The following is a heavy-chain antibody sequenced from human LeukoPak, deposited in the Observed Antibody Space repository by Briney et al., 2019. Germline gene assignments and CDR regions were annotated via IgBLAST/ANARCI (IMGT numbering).Heavy chain of an antibody. D-gene: IGHD6-13*01. J-gene: IGHJ4*02. CDR2: IYPGDSDT. CDR3: ARRFTGSSSWYAPRGYFDY. Sequence: GESLKISCKGSGYSFTSYWIGWVRQMPGKGLEWMGIIYPGDSDTRYSPSFQGQVTISADKSISTAYLQWSSLKASDTAMYYCARRFTGSSSWYAPRGYFDYWGQGTLVTVSS. CDR1: GYSFTSYW. V-gene: IGHV5-51*01.